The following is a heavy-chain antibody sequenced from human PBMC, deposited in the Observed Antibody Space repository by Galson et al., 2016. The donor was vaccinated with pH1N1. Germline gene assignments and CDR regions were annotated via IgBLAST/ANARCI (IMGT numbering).Heavy chain of an antibody. CDR2: ISYDGSNK. J-gene: IGHJ4*02. CDR1: GFTFSSYS. V-gene: IGHV3-30*18. Sequence: AASGFTFSSYSMHWVRQAPGKGLEWVTIISYDGSNKYYADSVKGRFTISRDNSKNTLYLQMNSLRAEDTAVYYCAKDQSPFWRVVIPAADPQYFDYWGQGTLVTVSS. D-gene: IGHD2-2*01. CDR3: AKDQSPFWRVVIPAADPQYFDY.